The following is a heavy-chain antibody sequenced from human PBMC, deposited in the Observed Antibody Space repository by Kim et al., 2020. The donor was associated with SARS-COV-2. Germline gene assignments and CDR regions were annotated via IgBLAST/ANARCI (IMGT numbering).Heavy chain of an antibody. D-gene: IGHD6-19*01. J-gene: IGHJ1*01. CDR3: ATRVSSGWYGDLDS. Sequence: GGSLRLSCAASGLIFEKYWLSWVRQAPGKGLQWLGNINQVGSEMFYAPSVKGRIAISRDNDKKSVYLEMNSVRLEDTAVYYCATRVSSGWYGDLDSWGQGTLVIVSS. V-gene: IGHV3-7*03. CDR2: INQVGSEM. CDR1: GLIFEKYW.